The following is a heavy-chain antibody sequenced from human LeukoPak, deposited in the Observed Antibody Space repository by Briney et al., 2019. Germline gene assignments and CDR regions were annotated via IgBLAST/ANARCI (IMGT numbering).Heavy chain of an antibody. V-gene: IGHV7-4-1*01. D-gene: IGHD4-11*01. CDR3: ARTVTTRLFYFDY. J-gene: IGHJ4*02. CDR2: INTKTEKT. CDR1: GYGFNKYA. Sequence: GASVKVSCKASGYGFNKYAMNWVRQVPGKGLEWMGWINTKTEKTTYAQAFTGRFVFSLDTSVSTAYLQIDSLQADDTAVYYCARTVTTRLFYFDYWGQGSLVTVSS.